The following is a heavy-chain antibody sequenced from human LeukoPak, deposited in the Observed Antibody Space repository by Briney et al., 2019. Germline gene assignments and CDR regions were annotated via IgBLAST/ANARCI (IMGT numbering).Heavy chain of an antibody. D-gene: IGHD4-17*01. CDR2: ISGSGGST. V-gene: IGHV3-23*01. Sequence: TGGSLRLSCAASGFTFSSYSMNWVRQAPGKGLEWVSAISGSGGSTYYADSVKGRFTISRDNSKNTLYLQMNSLRAEDTAVYYCAKGPSTVTNWFDPWGQGTLVTVSS. J-gene: IGHJ5*02. CDR3: AKGPSTVTNWFDP. CDR1: GFTFSSYS.